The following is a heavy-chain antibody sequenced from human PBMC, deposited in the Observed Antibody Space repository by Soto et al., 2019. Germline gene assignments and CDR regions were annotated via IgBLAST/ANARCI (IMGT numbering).Heavy chain of an antibody. Sequence: SETLSLTCTVSGGSISSGGYYWSWIRQHPGKGLEWIGYIYYSGSTYYNPSLKSRVTISVDTSKNQFSLKLSSVTAADTAVYYCARVVTTGYYYYGMDVWGQGTTVTVSS. CDR3: ARVVTTGYYYYGMDV. J-gene: IGHJ6*02. CDR1: GGSISSGGYY. D-gene: IGHD4-17*01. V-gene: IGHV4-31*03. CDR2: IYYSGST.